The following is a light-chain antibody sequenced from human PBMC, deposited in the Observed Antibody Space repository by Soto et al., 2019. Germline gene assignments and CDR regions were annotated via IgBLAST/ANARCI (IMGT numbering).Light chain of an antibody. J-gene: IGKJ2*01. CDR3: QQYNWPPYT. Sequence: EIVMTQSPATLSVSPGERATLSCRASQSVSSNLAWYQQKPGQAPRLLIYGASTRATGIPARFSGSGSGTEFTLTISSLQSEDFAVYDCQQYNWPPYTFGQGTKLEIK. V-gene: IGKV3-15*01. CDR1: QSVSSN. CDR2: GAS.